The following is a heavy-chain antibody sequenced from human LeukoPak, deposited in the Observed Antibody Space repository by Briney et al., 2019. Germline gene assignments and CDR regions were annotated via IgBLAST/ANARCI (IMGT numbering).Heavy chain of an antibody. CDR1: SVSISSYY. CDR2: IYYSGST. Sequence: SETLSLTCTVSSVSISSYYWSWIRQPPGKGLEWIGYIYYSGSTNYNPSLKSRVTISVDTSKNQFSLKLSSVTAADTAVYYCARTPPSSSWSHYFDYWGQGTLVTVSS. CDR3: ARTPPSSSWSHYFDY. J-gene: IGHJ4*02. D-gene: IGHD6-13*01. V-gene: IGHV4-59*01.